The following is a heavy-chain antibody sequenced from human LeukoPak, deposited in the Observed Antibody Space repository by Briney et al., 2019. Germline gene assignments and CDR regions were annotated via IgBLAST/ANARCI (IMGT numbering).Heavy chain of an antibody. D-gene: IGHD2-21*02. CDR1: GGSISSYY. Sequence: SETLSLTCTVSGGSISSYYWSWIRQPPGKGLEWIGYIYYSGSTNYNPSLKSRVTISVDTSKNQFPLKLSSVTAADTAVYYCARRVTPLDAFDIWGQGTMVTVSS. CDR2: IYYSGST. CDR3: ARRVTPLDAFDI. V-gene: IGHV4-59*01. J-gene: IGHJ3*02.